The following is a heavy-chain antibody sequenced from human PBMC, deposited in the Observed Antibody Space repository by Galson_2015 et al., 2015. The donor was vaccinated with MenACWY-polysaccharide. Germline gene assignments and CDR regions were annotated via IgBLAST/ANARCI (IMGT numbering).Heavy chain of an antibody. D-gene: IGHD3-22*01. Sequence: SLRLSCAASGFTSSNYGTTRVRQRPGKGLEWVSTTTVGGSYTYYADSVKGRFTVSRDNSENTLFLQMNSLRAEDTAVYYCAKRILLPGVVGWAYGLDVWGQGTAVTVSS. CDR1: GFTSSNYG. CDR2: TTVGGSYT. V-gene: IGHV3-23*01. CDR3: AKRILLPGVVGWAYGLDV. J-gene: IGHJ6*02.